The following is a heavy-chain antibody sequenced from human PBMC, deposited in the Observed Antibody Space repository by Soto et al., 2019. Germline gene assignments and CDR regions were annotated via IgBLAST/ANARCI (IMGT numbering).Heavy chain of an antibody. J-gene: IGHJ4*02. CDR2: INTDGSNT. V-gene: IGHV3-74*01. CDR3: ARGGYETLDY. CDR1: GFTFSSYW. Sequence: EVRLVESGGGLVQPGGSLRLSCAASGFTFSSYWMHWVRQAPGKGLEWVSRINTDGSNTNYADSVKGRFTISSDNAKSTLYLQMNSLRAEDTAVYYCARGGYETLDYWGQGTLVTVSS. D-gene: IGHD2-15*01.